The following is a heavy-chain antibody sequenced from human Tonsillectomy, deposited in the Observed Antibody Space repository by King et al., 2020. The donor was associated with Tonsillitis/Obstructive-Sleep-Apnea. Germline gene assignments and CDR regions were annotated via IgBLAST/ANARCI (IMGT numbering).Heavy chain of an antibody. CDR1: GFTFGDYA. CDR2: IRSKAHGGTT. J-gene: IGHJ6*02. D-gene: IGHD3-16*01. CDR3: TWGGPLYHGGEGYYFGMDV. V-gene: IGHV3-49*04. Sequence: EVQLVESGGGLVQPGRSLRLSCTASGFTFGDYAMSWVRQAPGKGLEWVGFIRSKAHGGTTEYAASVKGRFTISRDDSKSIAYLQMNSLKTEETAVYYCTWGGPLYHGGEGYYFGMDVLGQGTTVTVSS.